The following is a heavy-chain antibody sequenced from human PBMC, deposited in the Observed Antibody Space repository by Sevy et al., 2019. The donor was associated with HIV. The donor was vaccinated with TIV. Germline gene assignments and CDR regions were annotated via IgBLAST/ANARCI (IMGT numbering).Heavy chain of an antibody. V-gene: IGHV1-2*02. CDR2: INPNNGGT. J-gene: IGHJ4*02. CDR1: GYTFTGYY. D-gene: IGHD3-22*01. Sequence: GASVKVSGKASGYTFTGYYVHWVRQAPGQGLEWMGWINPNNGGTYFAKKFQDSVTLTTDTSVNTAYMELRSLTFDDTAIYYCARMGDYSDSSGYYPLKFWGQGTLVTVSS. CDR3: ARMGDYSDSSGYYPLKF.